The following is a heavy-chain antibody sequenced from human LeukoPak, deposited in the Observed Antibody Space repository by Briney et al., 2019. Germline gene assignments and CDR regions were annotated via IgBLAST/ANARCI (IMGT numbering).Heavy chain of an antibody. CDR2: IIPIFGTA. D-gene: IGHD3-9*01. CDR1: GGTFSSYA. J-gene: IGHJ6*02. V-gene: IGHV1-69*13. Sequence: SVKVSCKASGGTFSSYAISWVRQAPGQGLEWMGGIIPIFGTANYAQKFQGRVTITADESTSTAYMELSSLRSEDTAVYYCARSYYGILGTDYGMDVWGQGTTVTVSS. CDR3: ARSYYGILGTDYGMDV.